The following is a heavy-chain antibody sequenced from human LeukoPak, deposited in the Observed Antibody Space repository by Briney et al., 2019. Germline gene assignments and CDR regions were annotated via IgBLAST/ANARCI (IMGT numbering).Heavy chain of an antibody. Sequence: SETLSLTCTVSGGSITDHYWTWIRQPPRQGLERIGYISSSGSTSYDPSLVSRVTISLDTSKNQVSLKVRSVTAADTAMYFCARGHYDLAPWGQGILVTVSS. CDR1: GGSITDHY. V-gene: IGHV4-59*11. J-gene: IGHJ5*02. CDR2: ISSSGST. D-gene: IGHD4-17*01. CDR3: ARGHYDLAP.